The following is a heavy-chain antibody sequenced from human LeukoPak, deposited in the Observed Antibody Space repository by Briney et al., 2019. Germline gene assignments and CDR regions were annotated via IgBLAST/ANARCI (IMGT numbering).Heavy chain of an antibody. CDR2: ISGPATTS. V-gene: IGHV3-23*01. CDR1: GFTFNNFA. Sequence: GGSLRLSCAASGFTFNNFALHWVRQAPGKGLEWVSGISGPATTSYYADSVKGRFTISRDNSRNTLYLQMNSLRAEDTAVYYCAKPGGPGIAARGAFDIWGQGTVVTVSS. CDR3: AKPGGPGIAARGAFDI. J-gene: IGHJ3*02. D-gene: IGHD6-25*01.